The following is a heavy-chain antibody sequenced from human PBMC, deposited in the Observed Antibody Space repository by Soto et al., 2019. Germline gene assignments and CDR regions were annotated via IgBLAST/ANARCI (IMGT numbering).Heavy chain of an antibody. V-gene: IGHV5-51*01. CDR1: GYSFTTYW. D-gene: IGHD6-19*01. Sequence: GASLKISCKGSGYSFTTYWIGWVRQSPGQGLEWMGVMFPGDSATRYSPSFHGQVTTSADPSTNTAYLEWSSLTAADSAMYYCARVPDSSLGTMDVWGQGTTVTV. CDR2: MFPGDSAT. J-gene: IGHJ6*02. CDR3: ARVPDSSLGTMDV.